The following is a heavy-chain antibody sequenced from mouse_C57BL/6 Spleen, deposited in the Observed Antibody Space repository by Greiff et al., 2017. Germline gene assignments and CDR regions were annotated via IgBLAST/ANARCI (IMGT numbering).Heavy chain of an antibody. D-gene: IGHD2-3*01. Sequence: EVQLQQSGAELVKPGASVKLSCTASGFNITDYYMHWVKQRTEQGLEWIGRIDPEDGETKYDPKFQGKATITADTSSNTAYLQLSSLTSEDTAGYYSADGYYGYWGQGTTLTVSA. J-gene: IGHJ2*01. CDR3: ADGYYGY. V-gene: IGHV14-2*01. CDR2: IDPEDGET. CDR1: GFNITDYY.